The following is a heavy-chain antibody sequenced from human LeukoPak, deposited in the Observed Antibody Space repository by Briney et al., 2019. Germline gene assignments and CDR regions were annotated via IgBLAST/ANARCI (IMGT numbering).Heavy chain of an antibody. J-gene: IGHJ5*02. V-gene: IGHV4-34*01. D-gene: IGHD1-1*01. CDR1: GGSFSGYY. CDR2: INHSGST. Sequence: SETLSLTCAVYGGSFSGYYWSWIRQPPGKGLEWIGEINHSGSTNYNPSLKSRVTISVDTSKNQFSLKLSSVTAADTAVYYCARHRYVSGFDPWGQGTLVTVTS. CDR3: ARHRYVSGFDP.